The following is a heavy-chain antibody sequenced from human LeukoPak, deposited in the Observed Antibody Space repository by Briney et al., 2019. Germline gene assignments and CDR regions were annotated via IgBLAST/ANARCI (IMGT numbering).Heavy chain of an antibody. CDR1: GFTFSSYA. J-gene: IGHJ4*02. CDR3: VSVGVVVSAAPFDY. D-gene: IGHD2-2*01. Sequence: GGSLRLSCAASGFTFSSYAMHWVRQAPGKGLEWVAVISYDGSNKYYADSVKGRFTISRDNSKNTLYLQMNSLRADDTAVYYCVSVGVVVSAAPFDYWGQGTLVTVSS. CDR2: ISYDGSNK. V-gene: IGHV3-30-3*01.